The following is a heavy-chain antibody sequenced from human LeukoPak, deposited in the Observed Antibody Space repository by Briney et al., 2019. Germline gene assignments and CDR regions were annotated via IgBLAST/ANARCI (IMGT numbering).Heavy chain of an antibody. V-gene: IGHV3-21*01. CDR2: ISSSSTYI. D-gene: IGHD6-6*01. J-gene: IGHJ4*02. Sequence: GGSLRLSCAASAFIFSSYSMTWVRQAPGKGLEWVSSISSSSTYIYYADSVKGRFTISRDNAKNSLYLQINSLRAEDTAVYYCARVGGSSSRYFDYWGQGTLVTVSS. CDR1: AFIFSSYS. CDR3: ARVGGSSSRYFDY.